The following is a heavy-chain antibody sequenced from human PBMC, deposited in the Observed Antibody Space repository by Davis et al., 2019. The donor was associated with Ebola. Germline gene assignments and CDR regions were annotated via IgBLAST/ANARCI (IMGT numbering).Heavy chain of an antibody. D-gene: IGHD3-16*02. J-gene: IGHJ3*02. CDR1: GFTFSSYS. V-gene: IGHV3-21*01. CDR3: ARDFVITFGGVNVEDDAFDI. Sequence: GGSLRLSCAASGFTFSSYSMNWVRQAPGKGLEWVSSISSSSSYIYYADSVKGRFTISRDNAKNSLYLQMNSLRAEDTAVYYCARDFVITFGGVNVEDDAFDIWGQGTMVTVSS. CDR2: ISSSSSYI.